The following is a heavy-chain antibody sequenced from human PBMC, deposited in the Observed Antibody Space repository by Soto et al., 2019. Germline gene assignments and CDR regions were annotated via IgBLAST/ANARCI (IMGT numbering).Heavy chain of an antibody. CDR2: ISYDGTDK. CDR1: GFAFSTYG. J-gene: IGHJ5*02. Sequence: QVHLVESGGGVVQPGRSLTISCVGSGFAFSTYGMHWVRQAPAKGLEWVALISYDGTDKYYADSVKGRFSISRDNSKQTLSLQMDSWRTEDTAVYYCAKDFGAWSDSWGQGTLVNVSS. D-gene: IGHD6-19*01. CDR3: AKDFGAWSDS. V-gene: IGHV3-30*18.